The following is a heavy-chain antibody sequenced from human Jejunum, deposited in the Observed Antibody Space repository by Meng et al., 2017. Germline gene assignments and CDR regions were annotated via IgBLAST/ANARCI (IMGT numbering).Heavy chain of an antibody. D-gene: IGHD5-24*01. CDR3: ARGGRDDYNVPHY. CDR2: INPDNGVT. CDR1: GDTFIGYY. Sequence: VQLVQAGAEVKKPGASVKVSCKTSGDTFIGYYMHWVRQAPGQGLEWMGRINPDNGVTNSAQRFQGRVTMTRDTSITTAYMELNRLTSGDTAFYYCARGGRDDYNVPHYWGQGTLVTVSS. J-gene: IGHJ4*02. V-gene: IGHV1-2*06.